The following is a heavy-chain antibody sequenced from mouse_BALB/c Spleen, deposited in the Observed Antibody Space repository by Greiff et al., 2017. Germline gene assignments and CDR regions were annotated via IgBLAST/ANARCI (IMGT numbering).Heavy chain of an antibody. CDR1: GFSLTSYG. D-gene: IGHD2-4*01. Sequence: VKLMESGPGLVAPSQSLSITCTVSGFSLTSYGVHWVRQPPGKGLEWLGVIWAGGSTNYNSALMSRLSISKDNSKSQVFLKMNSLQTDDTAMYYCASYDYGAWFAYWGQGTLVTVSA. J-gene: IGHJ3*01. CDR2: IWAGGST. V-gene: IGHV2-9*02. CDR3: ASYDYGAWFAY.